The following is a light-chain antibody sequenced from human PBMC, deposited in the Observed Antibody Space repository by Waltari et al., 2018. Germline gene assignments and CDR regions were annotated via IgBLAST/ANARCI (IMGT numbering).Light chain of an antibody. CDR3: SSYTSSSTYV. Sequence: QSALTQPASVSGSLGQSITISCAGVYIYVSWYQQHPGNAPKLMIFDVSKRPSGVSNRFSGSRSGNTASLTISGLQAEDEANYFCSSYTSSSTYVFGTGTKVT. J-gene: IGLJ1*01. V-gene: IGLV2-14*03. CDR1: VYIY. CDR2: DVS.